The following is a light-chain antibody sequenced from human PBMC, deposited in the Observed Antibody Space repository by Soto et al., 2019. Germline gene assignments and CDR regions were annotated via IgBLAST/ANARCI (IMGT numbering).Light chain of an antibody. CDR3: QQYGSSPLT. CDR1: ERIYSAY. J-gene: IGKJ4*01. V-gene: IGKV3-20*01. Sequence: EVVLTQSPGTLSLSRGERATLSCRASERIYSAYLGWYQQKPGQAPRLLIYGTSNRATGIPARFSGSGSGTDFTLTISRLEPEDFAVYYCQQYGSSPLTFGGGTKVDIK. CDR2: GTS.